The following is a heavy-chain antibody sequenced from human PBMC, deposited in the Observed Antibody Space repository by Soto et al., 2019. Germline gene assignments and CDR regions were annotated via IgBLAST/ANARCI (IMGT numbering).Heavy chain of an antibody. CDR2: IHYSGAT. CDR1: DDSMRSGGYY. J-gene: IGHJ4*02. V-gene: IGHV4-31*03. Sequence: SETLSLTCSVSDDSMRSGGYYWTWIRQLPGKGLQWIGFIHYSGATLYSPSLKSRVSISMQMSNNQFSLRLGSVTAADTAIYYGRRGKDKEDSRFWNPRGQGPQVTV. CDR3: RRGKDKEDSRFWNP. D-gene: IGHD6-6*01.